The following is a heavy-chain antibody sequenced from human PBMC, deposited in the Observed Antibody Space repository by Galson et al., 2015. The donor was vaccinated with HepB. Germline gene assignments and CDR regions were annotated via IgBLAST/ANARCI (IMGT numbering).Heavy chain of an antibody. J-gene: IGHJ4*02. CDR2: INPSGGST. CDR1: GYTFTSYY. V-gene: IGHV1-46*01. CDR3: ARSLTTVTTFIDY. Sequence: SVKVSCKASGYTFTSYYMHWVRQAPGQGLEWMGIINPSGGSTSYAQKFQGRVTMTRDTSTSTAYMELSSLRSEDTAVYYCARSLTTVTTFIDYWGQGTLVTISS. D-gene: IGHD4-17*01.